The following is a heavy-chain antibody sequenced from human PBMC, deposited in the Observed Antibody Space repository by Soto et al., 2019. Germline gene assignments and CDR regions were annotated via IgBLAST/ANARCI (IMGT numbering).Heavy chain of an antibody. CDR1: GFMFSSYG. Sequence: QAQLEEFGGGVVQPGGSLRLSCVTSGFMFSSYGMHWVRQAPGKGLEWVAVIWHDGNHKFYGDSVKGRFSISRDNSKNTVDLQMNSLRAYDTAVYYCARAHYSAYDRSDYFYYGMDVWGLGTTVTVSS. CDR2: IWHDGNHK. D-gene: IGHD5-12*01. V-gene: IGHV3-33*01. J-gene: IGHJ6*02. CDR3: ARAHYSAYDRSDYFYYGMDV.